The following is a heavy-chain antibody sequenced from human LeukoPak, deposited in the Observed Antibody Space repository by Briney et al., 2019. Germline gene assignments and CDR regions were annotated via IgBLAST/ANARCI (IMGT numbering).Heavy chain of an antibody. CDR1: GFTFSNAW. CDR3: AKEYSHSGSMH. J-gene: IGHJ4*02. Sequence: GGSLRLSCAASGFTFSNAWMSWVRQAPRKGLEWVGRIKSKTDGGTTDYAAPVKGRFTISRDDSKNTLYLQMNSLRAEDTAVYYFAKEYSHSGSMHWGQGTLVTVSS. CDR2: IKSKTDGGTT. V-gene: IGHV3-15*01. D-gene: IGHD1-26*01.